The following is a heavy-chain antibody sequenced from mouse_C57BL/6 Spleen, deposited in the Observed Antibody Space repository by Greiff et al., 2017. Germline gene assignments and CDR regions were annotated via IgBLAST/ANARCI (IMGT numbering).Heavy chain of an antibody. V-gene: IGHV3-6*01. CDR3: ARGGDYDVAMDY. D-gene: IGHD2-4*01. CDR1: GYSITSGYY. CDR2: ISYDGSN. Sequence: DVKLQESGPGLVKPSQSLSLTCSVTGYSITSGYYWNWIRQFPGNKLEWMGYISYDGSNNYNPSLKNRISITRDTSKNQFFLKLNSVTTEDTATYYCARGGDYDVAMDYWGQGTSVTVSS. J-gene: IGHJ4*01.